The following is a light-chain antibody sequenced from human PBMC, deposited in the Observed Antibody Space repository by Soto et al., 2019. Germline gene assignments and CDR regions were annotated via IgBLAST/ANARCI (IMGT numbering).Light chain of an antibody. Sequence: YLLSASTVDRVTISCLMSQGISGYLAWYQQKPGKAPELLIYAASTLQSGVPSRFSGSGSGTDFTLTIISLQPDDIARDCSKLSNTHLKTFGQGTNV. J-gene: IGKJ1*01. CDR3: KLSNTHLKT. CDR2: AAS. CDR1: QGISGY. V-gene: IGKV1D-8*02.